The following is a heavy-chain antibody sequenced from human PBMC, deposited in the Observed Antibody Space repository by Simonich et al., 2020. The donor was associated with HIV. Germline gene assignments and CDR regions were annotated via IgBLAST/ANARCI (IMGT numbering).Heavy chain of an antibody. CDR2: INTNAGNP. CDR1: GYTFTIYP. J-gene: IGHJ5*02. D-gene: IGHD3-22*01. Sequence: QVHLVQSGSELKKPGASVKISCKLSGYTFTIYPLNWVRQAPGQGLEWMGWINTNAGNPTYALGFTGRFVFSLDTSVSTAYLQISSLKAEDTAVYYCVRGGSLIIVGNWFDPWGQGTLVTVSS. CDR3: VRGGSLIIVGNWFDP. V-gene: IGHV7-4-1*02.